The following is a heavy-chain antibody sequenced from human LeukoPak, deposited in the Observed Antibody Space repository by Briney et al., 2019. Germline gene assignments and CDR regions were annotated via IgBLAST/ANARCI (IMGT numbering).Heavy chain of an antibody. J-gene: IGHJ4*01. CDR2: IYIGGIT. CDR1: GFSVSSNY. V-gene: IGHV3-53*04. D-gene: IGHD1-26*01. Sequence: PGGSLRLSCAVSGFSVSSNYMTWVRQAPGKGLEWVSVIYIGGITYYADSVKGRFTISRHISTNTVYLQMNSLRSDDTAVYYCASHPLSSAMYYAHWGQERWSPSP. CDR3: ASHPLSSAMYYAH.